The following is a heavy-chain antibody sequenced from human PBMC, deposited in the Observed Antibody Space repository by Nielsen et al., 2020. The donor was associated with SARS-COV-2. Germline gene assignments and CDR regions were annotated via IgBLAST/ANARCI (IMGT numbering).Heavy chain of an antibody. CDR1: GGSVSSGSYY. D-gene: IGHD3-3*01. J-gene: IGHJ5*02. V-gene: IGHV4-61*01. CDR3: ARERTSFGGVRVGWFDP. Sequence: SETLSLTCTVSGGSVSSGSYYWSWIRQPPGKGLEWIGYIYYSGSTNYNPSLKSRVTIPVDTSKNQFSLKLSSVTAADTAVYYCARERTSFGGVRVGWFDPRGQGTLVTVSS. CDR2: IYYSGST.